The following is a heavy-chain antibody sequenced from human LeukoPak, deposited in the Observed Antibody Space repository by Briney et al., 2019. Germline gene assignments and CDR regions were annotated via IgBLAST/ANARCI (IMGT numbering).Heavy chain of an antibody. CDR3: PPLGRLGELSLDDY. J-gene: IGHJ4*02. CDR1: GFTFSSYA. D-gene: IGHD3-16*02. Sequence: GGSLRLSCAASGFTFSSYAMHWVRQAPGKGLEWVAVISYDGSNKYYADSVKGRFTISTDNSKNTLYLQMNSLRAEDTAVYYCPPLGRLGELSLDDYWGQGTLVTVSS. V-gene: IGHV3-30-3*01. CDR2: ISYDGSNK.